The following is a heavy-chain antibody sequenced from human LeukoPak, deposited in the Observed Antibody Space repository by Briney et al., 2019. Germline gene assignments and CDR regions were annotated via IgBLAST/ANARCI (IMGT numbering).Heavy chain of an antibody. Sequence: SSETLSLTCTVSGGSISSPTYYWGWIRQPPGKGLEWIGSIYYGGSTYYNPSLKSRVTISVDTSKNQFSLKLSSVTAADTAVYYCASIYYDSSGYTFDYWGQGTLVTVSS. CDR3: ASIYYDSSGYTFDY. J-gene: IGHJ4*02. V-gene: IGHV4-39*01. D-gene: IGHD3-22*01. CDR2: IYYGGST. CDR1: GGSISSPTYY.